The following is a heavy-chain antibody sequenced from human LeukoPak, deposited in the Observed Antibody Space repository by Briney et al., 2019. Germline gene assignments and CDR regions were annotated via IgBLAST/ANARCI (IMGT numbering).Heavy chain of an antibody. V-gene: IGHV4-39*07. D-gene: IGHD3-3*01. CDR2: IYYSGST. CDR3: ARVRLRFLEWLDWFDP. CDR1: GGSISSSSYY. J-gene: IGHJ5*02. Sequence: SETLSLTCTVAGGSISSSSYYWGWIRQPPGKGMEWIGRIYYSGSTYYKPTLKSRVTISVDTSKNQFSLKLSSVTAADTAVYYCARVRLRFLEWLDWFDPWGQGTLVTVSS.